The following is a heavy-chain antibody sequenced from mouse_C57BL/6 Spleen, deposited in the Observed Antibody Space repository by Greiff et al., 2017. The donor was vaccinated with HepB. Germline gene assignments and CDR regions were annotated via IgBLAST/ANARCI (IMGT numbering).Heavy chain of an antibody. D-gene: IGHD2-3*01. V-gene: IGHV1-18*01. CDR2: INPNNGGT. CDR1: GYTFTDYN. CDR3: ARAHDGRAMDY. Sequence: EVQLQQSGPELVKPGASVKIPCKASGYTFTDYNMDWVKQSHGKSLEWIGDINPNNGGTIYNQKFKGKATLTVDKSSSTAYMELRSLTSEDTAVYYCARAHDGRAMDYWGQGTSVTVSS. J-gene: IGHJ4*01.